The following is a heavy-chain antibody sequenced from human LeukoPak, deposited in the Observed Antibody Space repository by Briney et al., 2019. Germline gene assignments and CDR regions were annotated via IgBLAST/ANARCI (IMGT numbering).Heavy chain of an antibody. CDR1: GGTFSSYA. V-gene: IGHV1-69*13. D-gene: IGHD1-26*01. CDR3: ARAVGATKGKTRPHPFDY. CDR2: IIPIFGTA. Sequence: SVTVSCKASGGTFSSYAISWVRQAPGQGLEWMEGIIPIFGTANYAQKFHGRVTITAGESTSTAYMELSSLRSEDTAVYYCARAVGATKGKTRPHPFDYWGQGTLVTVSS. J-gene: IGHJ4*02.